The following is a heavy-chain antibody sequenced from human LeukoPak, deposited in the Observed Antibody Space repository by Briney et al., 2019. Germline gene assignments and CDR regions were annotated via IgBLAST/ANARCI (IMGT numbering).Heavy chain of an antibody. V-gene: IGHV3-30*03. CDR1: GFTFSSYG. Sequence: PGRSLRLSCAASGFTFSSYGMHWVRQAPGKGLEWVAVISYDGSNKYYADSVKGRFTISRDNSKNTLYLQMNSLRAEDTAVYYCARVGPRWYDNSDTLFDCWGQGTLVTVSS. J-gene: IGHJ4*02. CDR3: ARVGPRWYDNSDTLFDC. CDR2: ISYDGSNK. D-gene: IGHD3-22*01.